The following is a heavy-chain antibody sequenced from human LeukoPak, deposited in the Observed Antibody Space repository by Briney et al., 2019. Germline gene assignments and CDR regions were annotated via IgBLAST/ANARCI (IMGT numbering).Heavy chain of an antibody. J-gene: IGHJ3*02. CDR3: ASFDIVLMVYAPKSPGGAFDI. D-gene: IGHD2-8*01. V-gene: IGHV3-30-3*01. Sequence: PGRSLRLSCAASGFTFSSYAMHWVRQAPGKGLEWVAVISYDGSNKYYADSVKGRFTISRDNSKNTLYLQMNSLRAEDTAVYYCASFDIVLMVYAPKSPGGAFDIWGQGTMVTVSS. CDR2: ISYDGSNK. CDR1: GFTFSSYA.